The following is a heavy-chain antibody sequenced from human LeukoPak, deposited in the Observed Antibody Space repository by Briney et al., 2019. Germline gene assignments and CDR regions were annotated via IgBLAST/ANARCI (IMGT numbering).Heavy chain of an antibody. V-gene: IGHV1-8*03. CDR3: ARGPVNGGSYPGYYMDV. CDR2: MNPNSGNT. J-gene: IGHJ6*03. CDR1: GYTFTSYD. D-gene: IGHD1-26*01. Sequence: GASVKVSCKAFGYTFTSYDINWVRQATGQGLEWMGWMNPNSGNTGYAQKFQGRVTITRNTSISTAYMELSSLRSEDTAVYYCARGPVNGGSYPGYYMDVWGKGTTVTVSS.